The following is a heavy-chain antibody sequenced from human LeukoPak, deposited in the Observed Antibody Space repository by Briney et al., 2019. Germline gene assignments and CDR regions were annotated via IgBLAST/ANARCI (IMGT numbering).Heavy chain of an antibody. D-gene: IGHD3-16*01. CDR1: GFTFSSYS. CDR3: ARRSEFGVLYYMDV. J-gene: IGHJ6*03. CDR2: ISGSSGTI. Sequence: GGSLRLSCAASGFTFSSYSMNWVRQAPGKGLEWVSYISGSSGTIYYADAVKGRFTIYRDNAKNSLYLQLNSLRAEDTAVYYCARRSEFGVLYYMDVWGKGTTVTVSS. V-gene: IGHV3-48*01.